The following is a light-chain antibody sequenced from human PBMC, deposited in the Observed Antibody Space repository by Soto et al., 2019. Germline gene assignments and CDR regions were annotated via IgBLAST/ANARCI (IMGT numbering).Light chain of an antibody. CDR3: QQYNDWPRT. CDR1: QSVTIS. V-gene: IGKV3-15*01. Sequence: EIVLTQSPATLSSFPRDRVTLSCRASQSVTISLAWYQQKPGQAPTLLIYGASTRATGTPVRFSGSGSGTEFTLTISSLQSEDFAVYYCQQYNDWPRTFGQATKVDIK. J-gene: IGKJ2*01. CDR2: GAS.